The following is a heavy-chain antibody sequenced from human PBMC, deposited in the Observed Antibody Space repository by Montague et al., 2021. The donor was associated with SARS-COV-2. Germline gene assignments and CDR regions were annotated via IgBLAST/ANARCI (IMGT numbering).Heavy chain of an antibody. CDR1: GFTFSSYA. D-gene: IGHD6-13*01. J-gene: IGHJ4*02. V-gene: IGHV3-23*01. CDR2: ISGSGGST. CDR3: ARDTYSSTSGTLDF. Sequence: SLRLSCAASGFTFSSYAMSWVRQAPGKGLEWVSTISGSGGSTYYADSVKGRFTISRDNSKNTLYLQMNSLRAEDTAVYYCARDTYSSTSGTLDFWGRGTLVTVSS.